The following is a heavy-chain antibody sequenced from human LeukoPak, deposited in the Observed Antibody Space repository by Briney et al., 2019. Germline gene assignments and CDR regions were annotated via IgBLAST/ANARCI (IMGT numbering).Heavy chain of an antibody. V-gene: IGHV3-33*01. J-gene: IGHJ2*01. CDR1: GFTFSSYG. CDR2: IWYDASGR. CDR3: ARIRDGSMWYLDL. D-gene: IGHD5-24*01. Sequence: PGRSLRLSCAASGFTFSSYGMHWVRQAPGKGLEWVAVIWYDASGRFYADSVKGRFTVSRDNSKSTISLQMNSLRAEDTAVYYCARIRDGSMWYLDLWGRGTLVTVSS.